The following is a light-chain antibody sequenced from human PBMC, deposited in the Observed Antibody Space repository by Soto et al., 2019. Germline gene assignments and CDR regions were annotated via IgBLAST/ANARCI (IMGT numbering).Light chain of an antibody. J-gene: IGKJ4*01. CDR3: HQYRTYS. CDR1: ESISNW. CDR2: HAS. V-gene: IGKV1-5*01. Sequence: IQLTQSPTTLPASVGDRVTLTCRASESISNWLAWYQQRPGTAPKLLIYHASILETAVTSRFSDYGSGTEFTLTISRLQAGALASYYCHQYRTYSFGRGSRVEIK.